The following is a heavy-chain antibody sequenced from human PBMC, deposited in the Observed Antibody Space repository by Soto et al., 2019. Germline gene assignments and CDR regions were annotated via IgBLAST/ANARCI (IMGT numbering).Heavy chain of an antibody. CDR1: GYSLTSGYY. D-gene: IGHD6-19*01. V-gene: IGHV4-38-2*01. CDR3: ARARIVVAGTVVDY. CDR2: IYHSGDT. J-gene: IGHJ4*02. Sequence: SETLSLTCAVSGYSLTSGYYCGWIRQPPGKGLEWIGGIYHSGDTYYNPSLKSRVTISVDTSKNHFSLKLTSVTAADTAVYYCARARIVVAGTVVDYWGQGTLVTVSS.